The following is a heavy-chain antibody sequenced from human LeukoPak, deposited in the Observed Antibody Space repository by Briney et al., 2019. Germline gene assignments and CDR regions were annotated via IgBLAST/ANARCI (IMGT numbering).Heavy chain of an antibody. V-gene: IGHV3-15*01. CDR3: TTVGYLDWLLTYYFDN. J-gene: IGHJ4*02. CDR1: GFTFSNAW. CDR2: IKSKTDGGTT. D-gene: IGHD3-9*01. Sequence: GGSLRLSCVASGFTFSNAWMSWVRQAPGKGLEWVGRIKSKTDGGTTDSAAPVKGRFTMSRDDSKNTLYLQMNSLKTEDTAVYYCTTVGYLDWLLTYYFDNWGQGTLVTVSS.